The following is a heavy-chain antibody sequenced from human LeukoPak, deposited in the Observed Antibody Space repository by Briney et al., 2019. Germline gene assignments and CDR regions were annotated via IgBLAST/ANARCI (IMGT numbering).Heavy chain of an antibody. CDR2: IYYTGST. D-gene: IGHD3-9*01. J-gene: IGHJ5*02. Sequence: PSETLSLTCTVSGGSISSSSDYWSWIRQPPGKGLEWIGSIYYTGSTYYNPSLKSRVTISVDTSKNQFSLKLSSVTAADTAVYYCARHRDVHYDILTGYYTPNWFDPWGQGTLVTVSS. CDR3: ARHRDVHYDILTGYYTPNWFDP. V-gene: IGHV4-39*01. CDR1: GGSISSSSDY.